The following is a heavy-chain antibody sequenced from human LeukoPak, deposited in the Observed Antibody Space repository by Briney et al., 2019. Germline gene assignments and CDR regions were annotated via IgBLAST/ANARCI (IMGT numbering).Heavy chain of an antibody. CDR1: GFTFSTYT. V-gene: IGHV3-23*01. CDR3: AIDPNWGTHS. D-gene: IGHD7-27*01. J-gene: IGHJ4*02. CDR2: IGSSGGGI. Sequence: GGSLRLSCVASGFTFSTYTMYWVRHPPGKRLEWVSIIGSSGGGIHYADSVKGRFTISRDNSKNALYLQMNSLRVEDTAVYYCAIDPNWGTHSWGQGVLVTVSS.